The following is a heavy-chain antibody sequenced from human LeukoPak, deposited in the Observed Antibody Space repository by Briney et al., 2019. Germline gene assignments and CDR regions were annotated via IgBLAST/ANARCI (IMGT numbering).Heavy chain of an antibody. CDR2: FDPEDGET. V-gene: IGHV1-24*01. D-gene: IGHD4-23*01. Sequence: ASVKVSCKVSGYTLTELAMHWVRQTPVKGLEWMGGFDPEDGETTYAQKFQGRVTMTEDTSTDTAYMELSGLRSEDTVVYYCATDVGYNGGYKSFDIWGQGTMVTVSS. CDR3: ATDVGYNGGYKSFDI. J-gene: IGHJ3*02. CDR1: GYTLTELA.